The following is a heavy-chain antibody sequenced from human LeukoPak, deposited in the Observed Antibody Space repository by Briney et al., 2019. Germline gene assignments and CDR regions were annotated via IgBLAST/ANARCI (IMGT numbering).Heavy chain of an antibody. Sequence: GGSVTLSCTASGFTYKNYGVHWLRQAPGKGLEGVTVISYDGSNKYYADSVKGRFTISRDNSKNTLYLQMNSLRAEDTAVYYCAKDRPVRDYGDYIFPDAFDIWGQGTMVTVSS. V-gene: IGHV3-30*18. D-gene: IGHD4-17*01. CDR2: ISYDGSNK. CDR1: GFTYKNYG. J-gene: IGHJ3*02. CDR3: AKDRPVRDYGDYIFPDAFDI.